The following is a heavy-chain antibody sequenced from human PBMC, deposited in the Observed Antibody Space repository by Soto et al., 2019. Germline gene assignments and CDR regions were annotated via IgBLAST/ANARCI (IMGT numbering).Heavy chain of an antibody. J-gene: IGHJ5*02. Sequence: ASVKVSCKDSRYTLTCYALYSVRQEKGKGLEWMGWMNPNSGNTGYAEKFQRRVTMTRNTSMSTVYMELSSLGSEDTAVYYCAKMSSSSWYNWFDPWGQGSLVTGSS. CDR1: RYTLTCYA. CDR2: MNPNSGNT. CDR3: AKMSSSSWYNWFDP. V-gene: IGHV1-8*01. D-gene: IGHD6-13*01.